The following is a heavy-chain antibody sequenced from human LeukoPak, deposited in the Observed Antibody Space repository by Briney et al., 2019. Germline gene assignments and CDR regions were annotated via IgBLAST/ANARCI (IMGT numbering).Heavy chain of an antibody. Sequence: ASVKVSCKTSGYTFTSYYIHWVRQAPGQGLEWMGIINPSSGAANYAQKFQGRVTMTRDTSTSTVYMELSSQRSEDTAVYYCARATNFYYYYGMDVWGQGTTVTVSS. CDR1: GYTFTSYY. D-gene: IGHD1-26*01. CDR2: INPSSGAA. V-gene: IGHV1-46*01. J-gene: IGHJ6*02. CDR3: ARATNFYYYYGMDV.